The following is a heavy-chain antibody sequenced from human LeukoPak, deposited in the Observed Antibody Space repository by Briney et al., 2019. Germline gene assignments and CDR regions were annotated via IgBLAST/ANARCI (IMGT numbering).Heavy chain of an antibody. CDR3: ARYSGGYSGFDY. CDR1: GGSISSYY. D-gene: IGHD1-26*01. J-gene: IGHJ4*02. V-gene: IGHV4-59*08. CDR2: IYYSGSI. Sequence: SETLSLTCTVSGGSISSYYWSWIRQPPGKGLEWIGYIYYSGSINYNPSLKSRVTISVDTSKNQFSLKLRSVTAADTAVYYCARYSGGYSGFDYWGQGTLVTVS.